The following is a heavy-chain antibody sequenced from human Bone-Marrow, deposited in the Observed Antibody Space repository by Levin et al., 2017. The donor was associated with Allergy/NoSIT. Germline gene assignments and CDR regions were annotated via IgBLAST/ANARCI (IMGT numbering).Heavy chain of an antibody. J-gene: IGHJ4*02. V-gene: IGHV3-53*01. CDR1: GFTVSGNY. Sequence: GGSLRLSCAASGFTVSGNYMSWVRQAPGKGLEWVSVIYSGGSTYYADSVKGRFTISRDNSKNTLYLQMNSLRAEDTAVYYCARDQRYASSGWSYEYYFDYWGQGTLVTVSS. D-gene: IGHD6-19*01. CDR3: ARDQRYASSGWSYEYYFDY. CDR2: IYSGGST.